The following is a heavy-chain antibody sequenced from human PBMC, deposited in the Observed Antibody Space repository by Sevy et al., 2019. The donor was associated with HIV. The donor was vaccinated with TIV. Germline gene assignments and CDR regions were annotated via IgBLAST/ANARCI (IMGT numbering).Heavy chain of an antibody. J-gene: IGHJ4*02. D-gene: IGHD4-4*01. CDR3: ARGGGYCSDYAVDD. CDR2: IKEDGSGK. Sequence: GGSLRLSCEASGFTFSSSWMSWVRQAPGKGLEWVANIKEDGSGKFYVDSVKGRFTISRDNTKNSLYLQMNSLRAEDTAVYYCARGGGYCSDYAVDDWGQGTLVTVSS. CDR1: GFTFSSSW. V-gene: IGHV3-7*01.